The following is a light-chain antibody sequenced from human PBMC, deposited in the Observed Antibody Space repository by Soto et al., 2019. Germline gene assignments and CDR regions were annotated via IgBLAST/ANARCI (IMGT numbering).Light chain of an antibody. CDR2: GAS. J-gene: IGKJ1*01. V-gene: IGKV3D-15*01. CDR3: QQFRNWPWT. Sequence: EIVFTQSPGTLSVSPGDRVTLSCRASQSISINLAWYQHTPGQAPRLLIHGASTRDTGIPARISGSGSGTEFTLTISSLQSEDFAVYYCQQFRNWPWTFGQGTKVDIK. CDR1: QSISIN.